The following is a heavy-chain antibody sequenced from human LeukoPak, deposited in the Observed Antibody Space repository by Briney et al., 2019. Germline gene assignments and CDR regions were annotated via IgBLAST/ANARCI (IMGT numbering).Heavy chain of an antibody. V-gene: IGHV1-46*01. CDR3: ARDRYYYDTSGPFRSGMDV. J-gene: IGHJ6*02. Sequence: AASVKVSCKASGYTFTTYYMHWVRQAPGQGLEWMGIINPSADTTNHAQKFQGRVTMTRDTSTSTVYMELSSLRSEDTAVYHCARDRYYYDTSGPFRSGMDVWGQGTTVTVSS. CDR1: GYTFTTYY. CDR2: INPSADTT. D-gene: IGHD3-22*01.